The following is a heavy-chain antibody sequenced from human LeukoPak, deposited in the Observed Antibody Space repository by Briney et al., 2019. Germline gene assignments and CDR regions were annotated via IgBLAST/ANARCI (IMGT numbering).Heavy chain of an antibody. V-gene: IGHV3-20*04. CDR3: ARWGIPNALDY. CDR2: INWNGGST. D-gene: IGHD6-13*01. CDR1: GFTFDDYG. Sequence: GGSLRLSCAASGFTFDDYGMSWVRQAPGKGLEWVSGINWNGGSTGYADSVKGRFTISRDNAKNSLYLQMIRVRAEDTAAYYCARWGIPNALDYWGQGTLVTVSS. J-gene: IGHJ4*02.